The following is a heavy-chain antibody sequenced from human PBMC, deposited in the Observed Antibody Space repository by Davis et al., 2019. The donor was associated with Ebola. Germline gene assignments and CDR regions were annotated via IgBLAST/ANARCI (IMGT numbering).Heavy chain of an antibody. CDR1: GYSFTSYW. J-gene: IGHJ6*02. CDR3: ARHWDNSNFYNYYGMDV. D-gene: IGHD4-11*01. CDR2: IDPSDSYT. Sequence: GESLKISCTASGYSFTSYWISWVRQLPGKGLEWMGKIDPSDSYTNYSPSFQGHVTISADNSISTAYLQWSSLKASDTATYYCARHWDNSNFYNYYGMDVWGQGTTVSVSS. V-gene: IGHV5-10-1*01.